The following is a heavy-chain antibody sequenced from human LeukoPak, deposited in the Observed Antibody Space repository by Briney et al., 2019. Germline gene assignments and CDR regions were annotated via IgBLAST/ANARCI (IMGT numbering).Heavy chain of an antibody. CDR2: IYSGGST. V-gene: IGHV3-66*01. D-gene: IGHD2-2*02. CDR3: ARTGGQLLYRYFDY. J-gene: IGHJ4*02. CDR1: GFTVSSNY. Sequence: GGSLRLSCAASGFTVSSNYMSWVRQAPGKGLEWVSVIYSGGSTYYADSVKGRFTISRDNSKNTLYLQMNSLRVEDTAVYYCARTGGQLLYRYFDYWGQGTLVTVSS.